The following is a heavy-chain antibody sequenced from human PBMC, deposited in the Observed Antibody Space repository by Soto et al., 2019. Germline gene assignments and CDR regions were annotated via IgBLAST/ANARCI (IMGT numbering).Heavy chain of an antibody. CDR2: INPNGGST. J-gene: IGHJ4*02. V-gene: IGHV1-46*01. CDR1: GYTFTSYY. D-gene: IGHD6-19*01. CDR3: ARVKVVSSGWSQPDYFDY. Sequence: QVHLVQSGAEVKKPGASVKVSCEASGYTFTSYYMHWVRQAPGQGLEWMGIINPNGGSTSYAQKVQGRVTMTSDTTTCTVYMELSRLRSEDTAVYYCARVKVVSSGWSQPDYFDYWGQGALVTVSS.